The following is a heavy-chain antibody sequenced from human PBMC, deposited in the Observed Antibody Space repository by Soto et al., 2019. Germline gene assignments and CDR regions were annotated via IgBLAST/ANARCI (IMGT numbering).Heavy chain of an antibody. CDR2: IDPSDSYT. V-gene: IGHV5-10-1*01. D-gene: IGHD6-6*01. J-gene: IGHJ6*02. Sequence: PGESLKISCKASGYSFTSYWISWVRQMPGKGLEWMGRIDPSDSYTNYSPSFQGHVTISADKSISTAYLQWSSLKASDTAMYYCASMPEYSSSSFYYYYGMDVWGQGTTVTVSS. CDR3: ASMPEYSSSSFYYYYGMDV. CDR1: GYSFTSYW.